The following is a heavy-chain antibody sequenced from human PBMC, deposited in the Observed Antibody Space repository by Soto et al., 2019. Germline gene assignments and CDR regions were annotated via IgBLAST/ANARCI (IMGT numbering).Heavy chain of an antibody. D-gene: IGHD3-10*01. Sequence: GASVKVSCKASGYTFTSYGISWVRQAPGQGLEWMGWISAYNGNTNYAQKLQGRVTKTTDTSTSTAYMELRSLRSDDTAVYYCARDLYGSGDSDAFDIWGQGTMVTVSS. J-gene: IGHJ3*02. CDR2: ISAYNGNT. V-gene: IGHV1-18*04. CDR1: GYTFTSYG. CDR3: ARDLYGSGDSDAFDI.